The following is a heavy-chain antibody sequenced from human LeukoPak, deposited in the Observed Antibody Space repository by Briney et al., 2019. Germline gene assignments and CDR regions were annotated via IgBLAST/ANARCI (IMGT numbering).Heavy chain of an antibody. CDR3: ARDSGPRTRPLDY. Sequence: PSETLSVTCTVSGGSISSYYWSWIRQPPGKGVEWIGYIYYSGSPYYNPSLKSRVTISVDTSKNQFSLKLSSVTAADTAVYYCARDSGPRTRPLDYWGQGTLVTVSS. CDR1: GGSISSYY. D-gene: IGHD1-1*01. CDR2: IYYSGSP. J-gene: IGHJ4*02. V-gene: IGHV4-59*12.